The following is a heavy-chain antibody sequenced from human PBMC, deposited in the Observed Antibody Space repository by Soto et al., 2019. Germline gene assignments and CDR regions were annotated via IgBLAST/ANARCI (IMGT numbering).Heavy chain of an antibody. D-gene: IGHD3-16*01. V-gene: IGHV4-39*01. CDR1: GGSISSSSYY. CDR3: ATSRPWGELRAGWFDP. CDR2: IYYSGST. Sequence: QLQLQESGPGLVKPSETLSLTCTVSGGSISSSSYYWDWIRQPPGKGLEWFGSIYYSGSTSYNPSLKSRVTLSVDASMNQFSLKLSSVTAADTAVYFCATSRPWGELRAGWFDPWGQGTLVTVSS. J-gene: IGHJ5*02.